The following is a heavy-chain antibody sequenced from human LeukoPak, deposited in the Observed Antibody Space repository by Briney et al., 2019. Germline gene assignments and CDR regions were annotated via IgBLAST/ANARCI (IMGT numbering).Heavy chain of an antibody. CDR3: ATTTRYYYVHGAFDI. Sequence: PGGSLRLSCAASGFTFSSYSMNWVRQAPGKGLEWVSSISSSSSYIYYADSVKGRFTISRDNSKNTLYLQMNSLRAEDTAVYYCATTTRYYYVHGAFDIWGQGTMVTVSS. CDR1: GFTFSSYS. D-gene: IGHD3-10*02. CDR2: ISSSSSYI. J-gene: IGHJ3*02. V-gene: IGHV3-21*04.